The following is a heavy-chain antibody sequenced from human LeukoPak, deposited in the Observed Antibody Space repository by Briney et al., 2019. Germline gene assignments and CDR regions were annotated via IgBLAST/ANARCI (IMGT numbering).Heavy chain of an antibody. CDR3: ATSPGVGSGWYAEGFDY. V-gene: IGHV3-15*01. CDR2: IKSKDDGETT. J-gene: IGHJ4*02. CDR1: GLTFNTAW. D-gene: IGHD6-19*01. Sequence: SGGSLRLSCAVSGLTFNTAWMSWVRQTPGKGLEWVGRIKSKDDGETTDNAAHVKGRFSISRDNSKDTVYLQMNSLKTEDTAVYYCATSPGVGSGWYAEGFDYWGQGTLVTVSS.